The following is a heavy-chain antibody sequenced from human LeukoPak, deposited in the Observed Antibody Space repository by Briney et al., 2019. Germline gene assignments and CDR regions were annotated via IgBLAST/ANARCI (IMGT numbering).Heavy chain of an antibody. V-gene: IGHV3-21*05. CDR1: GFSFSSYS. Sequence: TGGSLRLSCAASGFSFSSYSMNWVRQAPGKGLEWVSYISSSSYIYYADSVKGRFTISRDNAKNSLYLQMNSLRAEDTAVYYCARIGDGYNFFGAFDIWGQGTMVTVSS. J-gene: IGHJ3*02. CDR3: ARIGDGYNFFGAFDI. D-gene: IGHD5-24*01. CDR2: ISSSSYI.